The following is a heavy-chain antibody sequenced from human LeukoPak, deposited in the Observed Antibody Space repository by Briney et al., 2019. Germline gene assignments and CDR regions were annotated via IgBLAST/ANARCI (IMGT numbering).Heavy chain of an antibody. V-gene: IGHV3-23*01. D-gene: IGHD1-7*01. J-gene: IGHJ4*02. CDR1: GGSISSYY. CDR3: AKRTGVTELHFDH. Sequence: ETLFLTCTVSGGSISSYYWSWIRQPPGKGLEWVSAISENGGGADYADSVRGRFTISRDNSQNTLYQQMNSLRAEDTAVYYCAKRTGVTELHFDHWGQGTLVTVSS. CDR2: ISENGGGA.